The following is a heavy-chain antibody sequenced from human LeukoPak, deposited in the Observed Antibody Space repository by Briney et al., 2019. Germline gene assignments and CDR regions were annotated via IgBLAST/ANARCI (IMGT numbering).Heavy chain of an antibody. CDR3: AKETPNTGWFDP. Sequence: ASVKVSCKASGHTFTTYYVHLVRQAPGQGLEWMGVINPSGDGTNYPQRFQGGVTLTRDTSTSTVYMELSSLRSEDTAIYYCAKETPNTGWFDPWGPGTLVTVSS. D-gene: IGHD1-14*01. J-gene: IGHJ5*02. V-gene: IGHV1-46*01. CDR2: INPSGDGT. CDR1: GHTFTTYY.